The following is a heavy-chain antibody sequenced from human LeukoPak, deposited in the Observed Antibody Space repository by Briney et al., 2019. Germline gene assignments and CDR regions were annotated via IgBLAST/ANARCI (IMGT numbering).Heavy chain of an antibody. J-gene: IGHJ4*02. CDR2: LVYDERS. D-gene: IGHD6-19*01. Sequence: GGSLRLSCAASGFTFSSYGMHWVRQAPGKGLEWVARLVYDERSDYADSVKGRFSISRDNSKNTLFLDMSDLRVEDTAVYYCARDLSAAFDFWGQGVLVTVSS. CDR3: ARDLSAAFDF. V-gene: IGHV3-33*08. CDR1: GFTFSSYG.